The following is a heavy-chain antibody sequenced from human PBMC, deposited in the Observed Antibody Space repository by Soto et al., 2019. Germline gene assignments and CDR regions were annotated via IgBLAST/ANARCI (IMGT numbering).Heavy chain of an antibody. V-gene: IGHV1-69*13. J-gene: IGHJ4*02. CDR1: GGTFSSYA. Sequence: SVKVSCKASGGTFSSYAISWVRQAPGQGLEWMGGIIPIFGTANYAQKFQGRVTITADESTSTAYMELSSLRSEDTAVYYCARGGYSYGSRSIDYWGQGTLVTVSS. CDR3: ARGGYSYGSRSIDY. CDR2: IIPIFGTA. D-gene: IGHD5-18*01.